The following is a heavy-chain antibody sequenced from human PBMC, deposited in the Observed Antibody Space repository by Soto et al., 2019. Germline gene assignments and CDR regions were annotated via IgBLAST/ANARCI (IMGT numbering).Heavy chain of an antibody. J-gene: IGHJ6*02. Sequence: ASVKVSCKASGGTFSSYAISWVRQAPGQGLGWMGGIIPIFGTANYAQKFQGRVTITADESTSTAYMELSSLRSEDTAVYYCARYCSSTSCYTPYYYGMDVWGQGTTVTVSS. CDR2: IIPIFGTA. D-gene: IGHD2-2*02. CDR3: ARYCSSTSCYTPYYYGMDV. V-gene: IGHV1-69*13. CDR1: GGTFSSYA.